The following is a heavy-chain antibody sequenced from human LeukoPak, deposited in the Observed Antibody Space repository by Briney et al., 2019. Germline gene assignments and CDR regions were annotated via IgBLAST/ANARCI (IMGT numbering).Heavy chain of an antibody. Sequence: PGGSLRLSCAASGFTFSGYWMHWVRQAPGKGLVWVSRINTDGSSTSYADSVKGRFTISRDNAKNRLYVQMNSLRAEDTAVYYCATGSGLWSPDYWGQGTLVTVSS. CDR2: INTDGSST. V-gene: IGHV3-74*01. J-gene: IGHJ4*02. CDR1: GFTFSGYW. D-gene: IGHD5-18*01. CDR3: ATGSGLWSPDY.